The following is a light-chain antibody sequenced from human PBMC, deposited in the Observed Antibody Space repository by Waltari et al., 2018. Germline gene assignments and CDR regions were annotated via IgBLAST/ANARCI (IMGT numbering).Light chain of an antibody. V-gene: IGKV2-30*01. Sequence: DVVMTQSPLSLPVTLGQPASISCRSSQSLLYSDGNTYLSWFHQRPGQSPSRLIYKVSNQDSGVPDRFSGSWSGTDFTLKISRVEAEDVGVYYCMQGSHRPRTFGQGTKVEIK. CDR2: KVS. CDR3: MQGSHRPRT. CDR1: QSLLYSDGNTY. J-gene: IGKJ1*01.